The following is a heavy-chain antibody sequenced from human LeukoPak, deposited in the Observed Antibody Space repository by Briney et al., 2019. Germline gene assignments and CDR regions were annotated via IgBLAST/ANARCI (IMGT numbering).Heavy chain of an antibody. J-gene: IGHJ4*02. CDR3: ARCSGVFGSSDY. V-gene: IGHV3-53*01. CDR2: ISSGGTT. CDR1: GLTVSRHY. Sequence: PGGSLRLSCAASGLTVSRHYMTWVRQAPGKGLEWVSVISSGGTTNYADSVKGRFTISRDNAKNSLYLQMNSLRAEDTAVYYCARCSGVFGSSDYWGQGTLVTVSS. D-gene: IGHD6-6*01.